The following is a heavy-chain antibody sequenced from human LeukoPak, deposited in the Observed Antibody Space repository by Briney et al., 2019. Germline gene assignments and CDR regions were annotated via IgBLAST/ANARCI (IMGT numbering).Heavy chain of an antibody. CDR1: GFTFSSYG. V-gene: IGHV3-30*02. CDR3: AKDSLVVPAALPSGALFDY. J-gene: IGHJ4*02. CDR2: IRYDGSNK. Sequence: GGSLRLSCAASGFTFSSYGMHWVRQAPGKGREWVAFIRYDGSNKYYADSVKGRFTISRDNSKNTLYLQMNSLRAEDTAVYYCAKDSLVVPAALPSGALFDYWGQGTLVTVSS. D-gene: IGHD2-2*01.